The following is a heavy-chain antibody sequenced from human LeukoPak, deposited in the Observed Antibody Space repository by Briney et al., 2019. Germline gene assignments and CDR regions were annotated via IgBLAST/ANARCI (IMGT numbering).Heavy chain of an antibody. Sequence: GGSLRLSCAAAGFTFSSYTMNWVRQAPGKWLEWISFISKSSDAKSYADSVKGRFTISRDNAENSLFLQMNSLRDEDTALYYCARDLDWGFDYWGQGTLVTVSS. CDR3: ARDLDWGFDY. CDR1: GFTFSSYT. J-gene: IGHJ4*02. V-gene: IGHV3-48*02. CDR2: ISKSSDAK. D-gene: IGHD3/OR15-3a*01.